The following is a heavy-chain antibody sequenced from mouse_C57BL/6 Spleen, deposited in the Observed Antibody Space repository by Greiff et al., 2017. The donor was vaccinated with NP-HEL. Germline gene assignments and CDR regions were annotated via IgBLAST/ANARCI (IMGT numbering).Heavy chain of an antibody. CDR1: GFTFSDYY. J-gene: IGHJ4*01. CDR3: ARAGITTIYYYAMDY. Sequence: EVKLVESEGGLVQPGSSMKLSCTASGFTFSDYYMAWVRQVPEKGLEWVANINYDGSSTYYLDSLKSRFIISRDNAKNILYLQMNSLKSKDTATYYCARAGITTIYYYAMDYWGQGTSVTVSS. CDR2: INYDGSST. D-gene: IGHD2-4*01. V-gene: IGHV5-16*01.